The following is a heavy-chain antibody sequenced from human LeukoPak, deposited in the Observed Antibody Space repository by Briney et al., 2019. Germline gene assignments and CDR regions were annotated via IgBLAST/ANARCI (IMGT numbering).Heavy chain of an antibody. D-gene: IGHD1-1*01. CDR1: GDILTGNSIV. CDR2: TYYRTRWYN. J-gene: IGHJ4*02. CDR3: ARDIRNGAAFDH. V-gene: IGHV6-1*01. Sequence: SQTLSLTCALSGDILTGNSIVWNWVRQSPSRGLEWLGRTYYRTRWYNDYAMSVESRITINPDTSKNQFSLHLKSVTPDDTAIYFCARDIRNGAAFDHWGQGTLVTVSS.